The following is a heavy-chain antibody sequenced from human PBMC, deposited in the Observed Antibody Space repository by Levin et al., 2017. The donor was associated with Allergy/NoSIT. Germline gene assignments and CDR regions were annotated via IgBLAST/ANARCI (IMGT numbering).Heavy chain of an antibody. V-gene: IGHV3-30*03. CDR3: TRGGVPMVTIDY. D-gene: IGHD4/OR15-4a*01. J-gene: IGHJ4*02. CDR2: ISADGNNE. CDR1: GFTFSTYP. Sequence: LSLTCAASGFTFSTYPMHWVRQAPGKGLEWVAVISADGNNEFYVDSVKGRFIISRDNSKNTLHLQMNSLRAEDTAVYYCTRGGVPMVTIDYWGQGTLVTVSS.